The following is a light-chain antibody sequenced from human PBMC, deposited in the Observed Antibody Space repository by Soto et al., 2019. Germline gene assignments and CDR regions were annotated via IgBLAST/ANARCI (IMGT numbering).Light chain of an antibody. Sequence: DIPITQSPASLSSSVGYRVTITCQASQHISEYLNFYQYKTGKAPKLLITDASNLKTGAPSRLSGSGSGTEYTFTINSLQPEDIATYYCQQYENFPLTFGGGTKVDIK. CDR3: QQYENFPLT. J-gene: IGKJ4*01. V-gene: IGKV1-33*01. CDR1: QHISEY. CDR2: DAS.